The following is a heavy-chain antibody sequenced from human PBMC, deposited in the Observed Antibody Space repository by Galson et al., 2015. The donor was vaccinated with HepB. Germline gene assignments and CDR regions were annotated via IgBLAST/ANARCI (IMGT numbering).Heavy chain of an antibody. V-gene: IGHV4-39*01. J-gene: IGHJ5*02. CDR2: IYYSGST. CDR3: ARRGNGFDP. Sequence: IRQPPGKGLEWIGNIYYSGSTYYNPSLKSRVTISVDTSKNQFSLKVSSVTAADTAVYYCARRGNGFDPWGQGSLVTVSS.